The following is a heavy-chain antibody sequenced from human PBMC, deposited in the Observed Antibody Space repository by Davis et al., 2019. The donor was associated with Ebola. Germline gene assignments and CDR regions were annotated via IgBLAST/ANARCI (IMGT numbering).Heavy chain of an antibody. CDR1: GFTFSAHT. V-gene: IGHV3-7*03. J-gene: IGHJ4*02. CDR2: IKQDGSEK. D-gene: IGHD1-1*01. CDR3: ARRAFDNYYFDY. Sequence: GESLKISCSASGFTFSAHTMHWVRQAPGKGLEWVANIKQDGSEKRYVDSVKGRFTISRDNAKNSLHLQMDSLRAEDTAVYYCARRAFDNYYFDYWGQGTLVTVSS.